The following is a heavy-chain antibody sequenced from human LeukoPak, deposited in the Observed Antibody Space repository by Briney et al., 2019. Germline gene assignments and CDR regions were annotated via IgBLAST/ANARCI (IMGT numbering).Heavy chain of an antibody. CDR1: GGSISSGSYY. D-gene: IGHD3-22*01. V-gene: IGHV4-61*02. J-gene: IGHJ4*02. CDR3: ARDSVYDSSGYYSYYFDY. Sequence: SQTLSLTCTVSGGSISSGSYYWSWIRQPAGKGLEWLGRIYTSGSTNYNPSLKSRVTISVDTSKNQFSLKLSSVTAADTAVYYGARDSVYDSSGYYSYYFDYWGQGTLVTVSS. CDR2: IYTSGST.